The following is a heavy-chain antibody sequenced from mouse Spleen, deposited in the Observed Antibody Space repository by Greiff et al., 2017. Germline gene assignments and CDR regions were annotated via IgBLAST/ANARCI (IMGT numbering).Heavy chain of an antibody. Sequence: QQSGPGMVKPSQSLSLTCTVTGYSITSGYDWHWIRHFPGNKLEWMGYISYSGSTNYNPSLKSRISITHDTSKNHFFLKLNSVTTEDTATYYCARGNRYDWYFDVWGAGTTVTVSS. CDR2: ISYSGST. J-gene: IGHJ1*01. CDR3: ARGNRYDWYFDV. D-gene: IGHD2-14*01. CDR1: GYSITSGYD. V-gene: IGHV3-1*01.